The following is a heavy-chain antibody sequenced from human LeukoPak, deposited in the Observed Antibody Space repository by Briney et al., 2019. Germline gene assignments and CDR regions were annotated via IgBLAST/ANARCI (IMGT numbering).Heavy chain of an antibody. CDR2: INPSGGST. CDR1: GYTFTSYY. CDR3: ARDTEDFDY. V-gene: IGHV1-46*01. J-gene: IGHJ4*02. Sequence: ASVKVSCKASGYTFTSYYIHWVREAPGQGLEWMGIINPSGGSTTYAQKFQGRVTMTRDTSTSTVYMELSSLRSEDTAVYYCARDTEDFDYWGQGTLVTVSS.